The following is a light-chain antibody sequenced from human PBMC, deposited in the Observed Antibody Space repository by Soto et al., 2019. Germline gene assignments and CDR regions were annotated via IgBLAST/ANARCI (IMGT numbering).Light chain of an antibody. Sequence: DIQMPQSPSTVSGCVVYGETIALGGSQSISSYLNWYQQKPGKAPKLLIHAASSLQSGVPSRVSGRGSGKDFTLTISSLQPEDFATYYCQPSYSTPLTLGAGTKVDIK. CDR3: QPSYSTPLT. J-gene: IGKJ4*02. V-gene: IGKV1-39*01. CDR1: QSISSY. CDR2: AAS.